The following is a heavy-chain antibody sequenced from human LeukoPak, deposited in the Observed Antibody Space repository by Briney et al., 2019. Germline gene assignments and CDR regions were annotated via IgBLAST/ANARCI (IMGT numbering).Heavy chain of an antibody. CDR3: ARDAKGYCANGVCAD. CDR2: ISSSDNYA. Sequence: PGRSLRLSCAASGFTFSSYSMNWVRQAPGKGLEWVSSISSSDNYAYYADSVKGRFTTSRDNAKNSLYLQMNSLRAEDTAVYYCARDAKGYCANGVCADWGQGTLVIVSS. V-gene: IGHV3-21*01. D-gene: IGHD2-8*01. J-gene: IGHJ4*02. CDR1: GFTFSSYS.